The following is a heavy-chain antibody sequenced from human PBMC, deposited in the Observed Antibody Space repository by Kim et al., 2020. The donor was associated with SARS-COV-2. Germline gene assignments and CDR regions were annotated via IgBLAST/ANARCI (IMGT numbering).Heavy chain of an antibody. CDR1: GYTFTGYY. CDR2: INPNSGGT. Sequence: ASVKVSCKASGYTFTGYYKHWVRQAPGQGLEWMGRINPNSGGTNYAQKFQGRVTMTRDTSISTAYMELSRLRSDDTAVYYCARVSSSGLVLGYWGQGTLVTVSS. D-gene: IGHD6-19*01. J-gene: IGHJ4*02. CDR3: ARVSSSGLVLGY. V-gene: IGHV1-2*06.